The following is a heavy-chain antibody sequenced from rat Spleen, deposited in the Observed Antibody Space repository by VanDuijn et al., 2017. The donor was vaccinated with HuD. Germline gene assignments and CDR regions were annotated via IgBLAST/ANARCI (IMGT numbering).Heavy chain of an antibody. CDR3: ARSEGTHYYLPFAD. J-gene: IGHJ3*01. CDR1: GYSITSNY. Sequence: EVQLQESGPGLVKPSQSLSLTCSVTGYSITSNYWNWIRKFPGNKLEWMGYINSAGSTNYNPSLKSRISLTRDTSKNQFFLQVNSVTTEDTATYYCARSEGTHYYLPFADWGQGTLVTVSS. CDR2: INSAGST. V-gene: IGHV3-3*01. D-gene: IGHD1-12*02.